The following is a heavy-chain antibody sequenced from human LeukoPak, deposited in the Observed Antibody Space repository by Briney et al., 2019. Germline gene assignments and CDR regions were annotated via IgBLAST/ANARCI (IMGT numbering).Heavy chain of an antibody. J-gene: IGHJ3*02. CDR3: ARDQAWFGELLFSHDAFDI. CDR2: INSNSGGT. V-gene: IGHV1-2*02. D-gene: IGHD3-10*01. Sequence: GASVKVSFKASGYTFTVYYMHWVRQAPGQGLEWMGWINSNSGGTNYAQKFQGRVTMTRDTSISTAYMELSRLRSDDTAVYYCARDQAWFGELLFSHDAFDIWGQGTMVTVSS. CDR1: GYTFTVYY.